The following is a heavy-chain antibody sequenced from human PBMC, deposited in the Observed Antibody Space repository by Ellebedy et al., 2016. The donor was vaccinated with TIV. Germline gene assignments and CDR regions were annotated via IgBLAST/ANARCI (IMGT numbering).Heavy chain of an antibody. CDR1: GYTFTGYY. D-gene: IGHD3-9*01. J-gene: IGHJ5*02. V-gene: IGHV1-2*02. CDR2: INPNSGGT. CDR3: ARGDIVIGGGRNWFDP. Sequence: ASVKVSCKASGYTFTGYYMHWVRQAPGQGLEWMGWINPNSGGTNYAQKFQGRVTMTRDTSISTAYMELSRLRSDDTAVYYCARGDIVIGGGRNWFDPWGQGTLVTASS.